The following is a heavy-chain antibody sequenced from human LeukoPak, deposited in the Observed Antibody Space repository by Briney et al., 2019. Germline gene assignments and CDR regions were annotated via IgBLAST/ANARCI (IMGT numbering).Heavy chain of an antibody. CDR2: ISYDGSNK. CDR1: GFTFTSYG. D-gene: IGHD3-9*01. Sequence: GGSLRLSCVASGFTFTSYGMHWVRQAPGKGLEWVAVISYDGSNKYYADSVKGRFTISRDNSKNTLYLQMNSLRAEDTAVYYCAKILTGSPFDYWGQGTLVTVSS. CDR3: AKILTGSPFDY. V-gene: IGHV3-30*18. J-gene: IGHJ4*02.